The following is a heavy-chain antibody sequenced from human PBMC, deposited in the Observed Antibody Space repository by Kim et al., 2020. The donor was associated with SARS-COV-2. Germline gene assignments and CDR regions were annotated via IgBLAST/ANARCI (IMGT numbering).Heavy chain of an antibody. J-gene: IGHJ4*02. D-gene: IGHD3-10*01. Sequence: GGSLRLSCAASGFTFSSFWMDWVRQAPGKGLEWVGNINQDGSGRYYVDSVRGRFTISRDNSKNSLYLQIDSLRVEDTAVYYCARNRGWFHFDYWGQGNLVTGSS. CDR1: GFTFSSFW. CDR3: ARNRGWFHFDY. CDR2: INQDGSGR. V-gene: IGHV3-7*01.